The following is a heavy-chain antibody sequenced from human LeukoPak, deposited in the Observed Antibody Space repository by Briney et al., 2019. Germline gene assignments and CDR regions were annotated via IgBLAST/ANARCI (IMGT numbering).Heavy chain of an antibody. V-gene: IGHV4-4*07. J-gene: IGHJ5*02. CDR1: GAPITSYY. CDR3: ARDVLVGSITTHFDQ. D-gene: IGHD1-26*01. CDR2: IYTSGRT. Sequence: SETLSLTCTVSGAPITSYYWSWIRQPAGKGLEWIGRIYTSGRTDYNPSLKSRVTMSVDTSKNQFSLKLSSVTAADTAVYYCARDVLVGSITTHFDQWAQRPLVTVSS.